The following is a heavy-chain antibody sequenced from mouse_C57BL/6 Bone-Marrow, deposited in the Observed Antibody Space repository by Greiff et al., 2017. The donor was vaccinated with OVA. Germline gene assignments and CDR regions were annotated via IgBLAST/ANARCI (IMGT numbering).Heavy chain of an antibody. CDR1: GFTFSNYW. D-gene: IGHD3-2*02. V-gene: IGHV6-3*01. CDR2: IRLKSDNYAT. Sequence: DVHLVESGGGLVQPGGSMKLSCVASGFTFSNYWMNWVRQSPEKGLEWVAQIRLKSDNYATHYAESVKGRFTISRDDSKSSVYLQMNNLRAEDTGIYYCTATAQVVFDYWGQGTTLTVSS. J-gene: IGHJ2*01. CDR3: TATAQVVFDY.